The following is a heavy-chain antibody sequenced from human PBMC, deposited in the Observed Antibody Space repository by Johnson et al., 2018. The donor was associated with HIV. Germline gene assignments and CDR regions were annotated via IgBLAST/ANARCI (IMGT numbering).Heavy chain of an antibody. CDR2: ISWNSGSI. V-gene: IGHV3-9*01. Sequence: EVQVVESGGGVVQPGRSLRLSCAASGFTFSSYAMHWVRQAPGKGLEWVSGISWNSGSIGYADSVKGRFAISRDNAKNSLYLQMNSLRAEDTAVYYCASANGSGCGWGAFDIWGQGTMVTVSS. CDR1: GFTFSSYA. J-gene: IGHJ3*02. D-gene: IGHD6-19*01. CDR3: ASANGSGCGWGAFDI.